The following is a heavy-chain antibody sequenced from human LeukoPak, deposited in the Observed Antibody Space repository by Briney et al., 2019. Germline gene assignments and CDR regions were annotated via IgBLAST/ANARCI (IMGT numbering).Heavy chain of an antibody. J-gene: IGHJ6*04. V-gene: IGHV3-30*04. CDR1: GFTFSSYA. D-gene: IGHD3-10*02. CDR2: ISYDGSNK. CDR3: AELGITMIGGV. Sequence: PGGSLRLSCAASGFTFSSYAMHWVRRASSKGLEWVAAISYDGSNKKYADSVKGRFTISRDNAKNSLYLQMNSLRAEDTAVYYCAELGITMIGGVWGKGTTVTISS.